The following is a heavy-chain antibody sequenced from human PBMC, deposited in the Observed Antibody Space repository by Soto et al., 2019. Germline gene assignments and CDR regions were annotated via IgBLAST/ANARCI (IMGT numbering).Heavy chain of an antibody. V-gene: IGHV1-69*13. CDR3: ASSPIAVAGPKYYYYYGMDV. CDR2: IIPIFGTA. CDR1: GGTSSSYA. J-gene: IGHJ6*02. D-gene: IGHD6-19*01. Sequence: SVKVSCKSSGGTSSSYAISWVRQAPGQGLEWMGGIIPIFGTANYAQKFQGRVTITADESTSTAYMELSSLRSEDTAVYYCASSPIAVAGPKYYYYYGMDVWGQGTTVTVSS.